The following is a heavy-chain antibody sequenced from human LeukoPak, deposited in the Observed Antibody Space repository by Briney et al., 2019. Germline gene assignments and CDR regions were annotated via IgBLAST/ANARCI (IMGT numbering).Heavy chain of an antibody. J-gene: IGHJ4*02. V-gene: IGHV4-34*01. Sequence: SETLSLTCAVYGGSFSGYYWSWIRQPPGKGLEWIGEIHHSGSTNYNPSLKSRVTISVDTSKNQFSLKLSSVTAADTAVYYCARRSGYCSSTSCYTASYYFDYWGQGTLVTVSS. CDR1: GGSFSGYY. CDR3: ARRSGYCSSTSCYTASYYFDY. D-gene: IGHD2-2*02. CDR2: IHHSGST.